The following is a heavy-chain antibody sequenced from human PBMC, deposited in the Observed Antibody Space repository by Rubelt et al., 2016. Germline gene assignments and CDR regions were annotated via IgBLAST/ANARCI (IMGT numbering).Heavy chain of an antibody. D-gene: IGHD1-26*01. CDR1: GYSFGNYW. CDR3: ARGASGSYLPNFDC. J-gene: IGHJ4*02. CDR2: IHPGDSDT. V-gene: IGHV5-51*01. Sequence: EVKRTGESLKISCRGSGYSFGNYWIGWVRQMPGKGLEWMGIIHPGDSDTRYGSSFRGQVTMSVDKSISTAYLQWSSLKASDTAIYYCARGASGSYLPNFDCWGQGTLVTVSS.